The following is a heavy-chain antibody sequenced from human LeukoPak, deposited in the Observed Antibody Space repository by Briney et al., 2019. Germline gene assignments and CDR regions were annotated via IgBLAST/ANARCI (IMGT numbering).Heavy chain of an antibody. D-gene: IGHD6-19*01. CDR2: ITWNGDAK. CDR3: TTNPPGIAVAGNGYFAF. J-gene: IGHJ4*02. V-gene: IGHV3-9*01. Sequence: GRSLRLSCAVSGFTFDNYAMHWVRQSPGKGLEWVSGITWNGDAKGYADSVKGRFTISRDNARNSLYLQMNSLRPEDTAFYYCTTNPPGIAVAGNGYFAFWGQGTLVTVSS. CDR1: GFTFDNYA.